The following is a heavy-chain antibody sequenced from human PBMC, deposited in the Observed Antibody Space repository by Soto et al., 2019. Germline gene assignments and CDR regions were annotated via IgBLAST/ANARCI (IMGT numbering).Heavy chain of an antibody. V-gene: IGHV1-18*01. D-gene: IGHD3-22*01. CDR2: ISAYNGNT. J-gene: IGHJ2*01. CDR1: GYTFTSYG. Sequence: QVQLVQSGAEVKKPGASVKVSCKASGYTFTSYGISWVRQAPGQGLEWMGWISAYNGNTNYAQKLQGRVTMTTDTSTSTAYLELRSLRSDGTAVYYCARDRGDYYDSSGYYNWYFDLWGRGTLVTVSS. CDR3: ARDRGDYYDSSGYYNWYFDL.